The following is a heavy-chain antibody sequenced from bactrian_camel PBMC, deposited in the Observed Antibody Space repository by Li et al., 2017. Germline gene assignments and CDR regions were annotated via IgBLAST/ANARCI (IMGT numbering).Heavy chain of an antibody. CDR2: IDTLGMTGKP. D-gene: IGHD6*01. J-gene: IGHJ6*01. CDR3: AGEQYGGCRASAAFGV. V-gene: IGHV3S26*01. Sequence: HVQLVESGGGSVQAGGSLRLSCVVSGRPSANYCMGWFRQAPGKEREGVAFIDTLGMTGKPTYANSVKGRFTISKDTTTNILYLQMNNLKPEDSGVYYCAGEQYGGCRASAAFGVWGQGTQVTVS. CDR1: GRPSANYC.